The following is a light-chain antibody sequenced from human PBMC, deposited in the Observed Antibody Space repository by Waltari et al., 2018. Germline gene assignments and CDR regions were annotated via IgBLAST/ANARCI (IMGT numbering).Light chain of an antibody. J-gene: IGLJ2*01. V-gene: IGLV2-14*03. Sequence: QSALSQPASVSGSPGQSITISCTGPSSDVGGHDSVSWYQQHPGKAPKLIIRDVNNRPSGVSNRFSGSKSGNTASLTISGLQAEDEADYYCSSYSTSSSLILFGEGTKVTVL. CDR1: SSDVGGHDS. CDR2: DVN. CDR3: SSYSTSSSLIL.